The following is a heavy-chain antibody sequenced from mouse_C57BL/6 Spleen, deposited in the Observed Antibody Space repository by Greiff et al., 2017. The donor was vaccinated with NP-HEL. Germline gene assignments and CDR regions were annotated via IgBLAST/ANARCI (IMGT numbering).Heavy chain of an antibody. V-gene: IGHV1-69*01. CDR2: IDPSDSYT. CDR3: ARRGSSYGWYFDV. D-gene: IGHD1-1*01. Sequence: QVQLQQPGAELVMPGASVKLSCKASGYTFTSYWMHWVKQRPGQGLEWIGEIDPSDSYTNYNQKFKGKSTLTVDKSSSTAYMQLSSLTSEDSAVYYYARRGSSYGWYFDVWGAGTTVTVSS. CDR1: GYTFTSYW. J-gene: IGHJ1*01.